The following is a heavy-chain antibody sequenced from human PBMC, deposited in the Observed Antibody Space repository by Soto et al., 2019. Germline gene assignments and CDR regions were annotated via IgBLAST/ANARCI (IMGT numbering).Heavy chain of an antibody. CDR2: IYYSGST. CDR3: ARSVFP. CDR1: GGSISSGGYY. Sequence: QVQLQESGPGLVKPSQTLSLTCTVSGGSISSGGYYWTWIRQHPGKGLEWIGYIYYSGSTYYNPSLKGRVTISVDSSKHQFSLTLSSVTAAAPAVYYCARSVFPWGQGTLVTVSS. J-gene: IGHJ5*02. V-gene: IGHV4-31*03.